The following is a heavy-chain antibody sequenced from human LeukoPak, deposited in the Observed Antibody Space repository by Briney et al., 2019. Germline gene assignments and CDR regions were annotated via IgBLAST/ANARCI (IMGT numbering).Heavy chain of an antibody. V-gene: IGHV4-4*07. CDR2: IYTSGST. CDR1: GGSISSYY. J-gene: IGHJ6*03. D-gene: IGHD6-13*01. CDR3: ARQHRGYSSSWYSSIYYYYYYMDV. Sequence: SETLFLTCTVSGGSISSYYWSWIRQPAGKGLEWIGRIYTSGSTNYNPSLKSRVTMSVDTSKNQFSLKLSSVTAADTAVYYCARQHRGYSSSWYSSIYYYYYYMDVWGKGTTVTISS.